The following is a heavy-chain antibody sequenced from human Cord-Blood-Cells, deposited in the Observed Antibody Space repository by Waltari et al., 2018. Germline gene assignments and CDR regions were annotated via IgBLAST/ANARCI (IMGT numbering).Heavy chain of an antibody. J-gene: IGHJ3*02. CDR1: VGSISSSSYY. Sequence: QLQLQESGPGLVKPSETLSLTCTVSVGSISSSSYYWGWLRQPPGKGLEWIGSIYYSGSTYYNPSLKSRVTISVDTSKNQFSLKLSSVTAADTAVYYRARLDRFKVATIIDHDAFDIWGQGTMVTVSS. CDR3: ARLDRFKVATIIDHDAFDI. D-gene: IGHD5-12*01. CDR2: IYYSGST. V-gene: IGHV4-39*01.